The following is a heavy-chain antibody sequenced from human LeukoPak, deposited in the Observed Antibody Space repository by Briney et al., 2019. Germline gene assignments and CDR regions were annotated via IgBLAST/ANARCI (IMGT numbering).Heavy chain of an antibody. CDR1: GFLFSAYY. D-gene: IGHD1-1*01. Sequence: GATVKVSCKTSGFLFSAYYMHWVQQAPGKGFRWMGRIDPEDGKSTYAEDFQDRVTLTADMSTDTAYMELSRLTSEDTALYYCTTGRGAYDVFDSWGQGSLVIVSS. J-gene: IGHJ4*02. V-gene: IGHV1-69-2*01. CDR3: TTGRGAYDVFDS. CDR2: IDPEDGKS.